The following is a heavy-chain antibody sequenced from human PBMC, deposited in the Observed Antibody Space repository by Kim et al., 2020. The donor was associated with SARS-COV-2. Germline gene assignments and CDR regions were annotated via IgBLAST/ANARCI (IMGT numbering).Heavy chain of an antibody. V-gene: IGHV4-34*01. CDR3: ARGLAAARY. J-gene: IGHJ4*02. Sequence: GSTNYTPSLKSRVTISVDTSKNQFSLKLSSVTAADTAVYYCARGLAAARYWGQGTLVTVSS. CDR2: GST. D-gene: IGHD6-13*01.